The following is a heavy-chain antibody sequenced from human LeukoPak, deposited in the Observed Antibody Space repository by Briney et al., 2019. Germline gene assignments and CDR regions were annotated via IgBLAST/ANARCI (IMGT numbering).Heavy chain of an antibody. J-gene: IGHJ4*02. V-gene: IGHV4-38-2*02. CDR1: GYSISSGYY. CDR3: ARAPYGFDY. D-gene: IGHD4-17*01. CDR2: INHSGST. Sequence: SETLSLTCTVSGYSISSGYYWGWIRQPPGKGLEWIGEINHSGSTNYNPSLKSRVTISVDTSKNQFSLKLSSVTAADTAVYYCARAPYGFDYWGQGTLVTVSS.